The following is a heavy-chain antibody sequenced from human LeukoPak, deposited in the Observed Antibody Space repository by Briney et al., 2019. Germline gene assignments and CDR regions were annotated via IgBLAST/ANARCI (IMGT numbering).Heavy chain of an antibody. CDR3: ATNGGHWDLDY. CDR1: GFTFSNYG. CDR2: IQYDENK. D-gene: IGHD3-16*01. J-gene: IGHJ4*02. Sequence: SGGSLRLSCATSGFTFSNYGMHWVRQAPGKGLEWVAFIQYDENKNYADSVKGRFTISRDNSKNTVYLQMNSLRVEDTAVYYCATNGGHWDLDYWGQGTLVTVSS. V-gene: IGHV3-30*02.